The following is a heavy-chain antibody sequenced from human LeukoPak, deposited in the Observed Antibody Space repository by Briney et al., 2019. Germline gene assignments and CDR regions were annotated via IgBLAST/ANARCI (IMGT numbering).Heavy chain of an antibody. CDR3: AKAGSG. D-gene: IGHD1-1*01. V-gene: IGHV3-33*06. CDR1: GFTFRSYG. Sequence: GGSLKLSWAASGFTFRSYGVHWVRQAPGKGLEGVAVIWYDGSNKYYADSVKGRFTISRDNSKNTLYLQMNSLRAEDTAVYYCAKAGSGWGQGTLVTVSS. CDR2: IWYDGSNK. J-gene: IGHJ4*02.